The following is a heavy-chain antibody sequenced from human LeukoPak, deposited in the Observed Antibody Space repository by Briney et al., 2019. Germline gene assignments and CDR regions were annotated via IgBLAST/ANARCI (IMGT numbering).Heavy chain of an antibody. V-gene: IGHV3-21*01. CDR3: ARVHCSNGVCYKAFDY. CDR2: ISSSSSFI. Sequence: GGSLRLSCAASGFTFSTYTMSWVRQAPGKGLEWVSSISSSSSFIYYADSVKGRFTISRDNARNSLYLQMNSLRAEDTAVYYCARVHCSNGVCYKAFDYWGQGTLVTVSS. D-gene: IGHD2-8*01. J-gene: IGHJ4*02. CDR1: GFTFSTYT.